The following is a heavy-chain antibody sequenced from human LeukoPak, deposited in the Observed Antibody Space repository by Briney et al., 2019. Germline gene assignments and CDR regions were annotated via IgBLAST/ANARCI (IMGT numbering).Heavy chain of an antibody. V-gene: IGHV3-21*01. CDR3: ARGLTDVYGGED. CDR2: ISSSSSYI. Sequence: PGGSLRLSCAASGFTFSSYSMNWVRQAPGKGLEWVSSISSSSSYIYYADSVKGRFTISRDNAKNSLYLQMNSLRAEDTAVYYCARGLTDVYGGEDWGQGTLVTVSS. D-gene: IGHD4/OR15-4a*01. J-gene: IGHJ4*02. CDR1: GFTFSSYS.